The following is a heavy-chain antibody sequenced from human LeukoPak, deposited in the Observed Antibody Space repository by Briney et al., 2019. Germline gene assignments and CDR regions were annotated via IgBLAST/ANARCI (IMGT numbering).Heavy chain of an antibody. J-gene: IGHJ4*02. Sequence: QTGGSLRLSCAASGFTVSSNYMSWVRQAPGKGLEWVSAIYSAGDTYYADSVKGRFTISRDNSKNTLYLQMNSLRAEDTALYYCASTGITGTSDYWGQGTLVTVSS. CDR2: IYSAGDT. D-gene: IGHD1-20*01. V-gene: IGHV3-66*01. CDR1: GFTVSSNY. CDR3: ASTGITGTSDY.